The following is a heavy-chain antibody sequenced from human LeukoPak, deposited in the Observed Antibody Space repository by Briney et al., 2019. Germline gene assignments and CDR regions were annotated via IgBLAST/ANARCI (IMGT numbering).Heavy chain of an antibody. Sequence: GGPLTLSCAATGFTFSSYAVTWVRQAPGKALECFSGNTGSGDSTFYVHSVKGRFTISRDNSKNTLYLQMHSRRVEDTAVYYCVRESYVSIIIGDYWGKGTLVT. V-gene: IGHV3-23*01. D-gene: IGHD2/OR15-2a*01. CDR1: GFTFSSYA. J-gene: IGHJ4*02. CDR3: VRESYVSIIIGDY. CDR2: NTGSGDST.